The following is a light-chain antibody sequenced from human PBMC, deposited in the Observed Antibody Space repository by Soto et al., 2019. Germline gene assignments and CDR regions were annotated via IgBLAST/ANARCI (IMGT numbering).Light chain of an antibody. CDR1: QSISSW. CDR3: QQYNTYPYM. Sequence: IKMNQSPSTLSASVGDRVTITCRASQSISSWLAWYQQKPGKAPKLLIYGASSLETGVPSRFSGSGSGTEFTLTISSLQPDDFATYYCQQYNTYPYMFGQGTKVDIK. V-gene: IGKV1-5*01. CDR2: GAS. J-gene: IGKJ2*01.